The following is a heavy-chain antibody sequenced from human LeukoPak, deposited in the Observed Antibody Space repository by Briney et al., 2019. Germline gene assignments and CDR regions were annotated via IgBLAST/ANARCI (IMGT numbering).Heavy chain of an antibody. CDR1: GFTFNSYG. D-gene: IGHD6-19*01. V-gene: IGHV3-33*01. J-gene: IGHJ4*02. CDR2: IWYDGSDK. CDR3: ARDYMAGTTRGHFDY. Sequence: PGGSLRLSCAASGFTFNSYGMHWVRQSPGTGLEWVAVIWYDGSDKYYADSVKGRFTISRDNSKNTLNLQMNSLRAEDTAVYYCARDYMAGTTRGHFDYWGQGTLVTVSS.